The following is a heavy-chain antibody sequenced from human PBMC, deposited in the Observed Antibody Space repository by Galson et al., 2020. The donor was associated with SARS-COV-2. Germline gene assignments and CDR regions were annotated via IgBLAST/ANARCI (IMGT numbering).Heavy chain of an antibody. Sequence: QLGESLKISCAASGFTFSSYGMHWVRQAPGKGLEWVAVIWYDGSNKYYADSVKGRFTISRDNSKNTLYLQMNSLRAEDTAVYYCARDYYDSSDAFDIWGQGTMVTVSS. CDR2: IWYDGSNK. D-gene: IGHD3-22*01. CDR1: GFTFSSYG. V-gene: IGHV3-33*01. CDR3: ARDYYDSSDAFDI. J-gene: IGHJ3*02.